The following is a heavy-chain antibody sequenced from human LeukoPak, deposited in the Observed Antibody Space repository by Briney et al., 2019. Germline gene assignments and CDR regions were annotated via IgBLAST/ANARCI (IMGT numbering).Heavy chain of an antibody. CDR1: GFSLSTSGVG. CDR2: IYWNDDK. V-gene: IGHV2-5*01. Sequence: SGPTLVNPTQTLTLTCTFSGFSLSTSGVGVGWIRQPPGKALEWLALIYWNDDKRYSPSLKSRLAITKDTSKNQVVLTMTNMDPVDTATYYCAHSGDYNGYSSSWYAGYFDYWGQGTLVTVSS. CDR3: AHSGDYNGYSSSWYAGYFDY. D-gene: IGHD6-13*01. J-gene: IGHJ4*02.